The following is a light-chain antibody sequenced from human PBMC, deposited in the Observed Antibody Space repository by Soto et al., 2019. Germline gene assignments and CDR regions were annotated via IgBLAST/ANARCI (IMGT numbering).Light chain of an antibody. Sequence: EIVLTQSPATLSLSPGERATLSCRASQSVSSYLAWYQQKPGQAPRLLIYDASNRATGIPARFSGSGSGTDFTLTISSLEPDDFAVNYWHQRSNWPPWTFGQGTKVEIK. CDR3: HQRSNWPPWT. CDR2: DAS. CDR1: QSVSSY. V-gene: IGKV3-11*01. J-gene: IGKJ1*01.